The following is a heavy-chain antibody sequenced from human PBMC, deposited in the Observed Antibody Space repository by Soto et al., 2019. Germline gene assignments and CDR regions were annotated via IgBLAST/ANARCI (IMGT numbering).Heavy chain of an antibody. CDR3: AKDKAVVPAANPAYYYYYGMDV. V-gene: IGHV3-30*18. CDR1: GFTFSSYG. CDR2: ISYDGSNK. J-gene: IGHJ6*02. Sequence: QVQLVESGGGVVQPGRFLRLSCAASGFTFSSYGMHWVRQAPGKGLEWVAVISYDGSNKYYADSVKGRFTISRDNSKNTLYLQMNSLRAEDTAVYYCAKDKAVVPAANPAYYYYYGMDVWGQGTTVTVSS. D-gene: IGHD2-2*01.